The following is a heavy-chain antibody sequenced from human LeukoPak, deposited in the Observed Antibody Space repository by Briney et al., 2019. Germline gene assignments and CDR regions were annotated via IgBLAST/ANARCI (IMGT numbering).Heavy chain of an antibody. CDR2: INHSGST. J-gene: IGHJ4*02. CDR3: TRDMEYPGAGFDY. V-gene: IGHV4-34*01. Sequence: SETLSLTCAVYGGSFSGYYWSWIRQPPGKGLEWIGEINHSGSTNYNPSLKSRVTISVDTSKNQFSLKLTSVAAADTAMYYCTRDMEYPGAGFDYWGQGIPVTVSS. CDR1: GGSFSGYY. D-gene: IGHD3-3*01.